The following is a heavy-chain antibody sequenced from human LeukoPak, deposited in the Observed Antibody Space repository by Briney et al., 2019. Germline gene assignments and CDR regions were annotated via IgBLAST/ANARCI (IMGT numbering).Heavy chain of an antibody. CDR2: INPSGGST. CDR1: RYTFTSYY. Sequence: ASVKVSCKASRYTFTSYYMHWLRQAPGQGPEWMGIINPSGGSTSYAQKFQGRVTMTRDTSTSTVYMELSSLRSEDTAVYYCAREADGYNTLNDYWGQGTLVTVSS. J-gene: IGHJ4*02. D-gene: IGHD5-12*01. V-gene: IGHV1-46*01. CDR3: AREADGYNTLNDY.